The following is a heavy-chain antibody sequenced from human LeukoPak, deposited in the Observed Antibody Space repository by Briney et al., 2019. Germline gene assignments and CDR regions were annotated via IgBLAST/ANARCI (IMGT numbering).Heavy chain of an antibody. CDR3: ARISHFDWIFDY. V-gene: IGHV2-70*04. CDR2: IDWDDDK. D-gene: IGHD3-9*01. Sequence: SGPTLVNPTQTLTLTCTFSGFSLPTGGMRVNWIRQPPGKALEWLARIDWDDDKFYSTSLRTRLTISKDTSKNQVVLTMTNMDPVDTATYYCARISHFDWIFDYWGQGILVTVSS. J-gene: IGHJ4*02. CDR1: GFSLPTGGMR.